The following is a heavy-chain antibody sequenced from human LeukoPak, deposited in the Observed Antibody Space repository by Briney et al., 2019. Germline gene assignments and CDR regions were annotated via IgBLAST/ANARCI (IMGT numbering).Heavy chain of an antibody. CDR2: ISSSSTTI. D-gene: IGHD6-19*01. CDR3: TSGYSSGPVY. Sequence: GGSLRLSCAASGFTFSSSGMNWVRQAPGEGLEWISYISSSSTTIYYADSVKGRFTISRDNAKNSLYLQMNSLRAEDTAVYYCTSGYSSGPVYWGQGNLVTVSS. V-gene: IGHV3-48*04. J-gene: IGHJ4*02. CDR1: GFTFSSSG.